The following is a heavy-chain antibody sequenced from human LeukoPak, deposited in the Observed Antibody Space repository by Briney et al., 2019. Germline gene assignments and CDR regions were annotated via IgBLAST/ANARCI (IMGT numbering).Heavy chain of an antibody. CDR2: IIPIFGTA. CDR3: ARTHCSSTSCYADYYYYYMDV. J-gene: IGHJ6*03. CDR1: GGTFSSYA. Sequence: SVKVSCKASGGTFSSYAISWLRQAPGQGLEWMGRIIPIFGTANYAQKFQGRVTITTDESTSTAYMELSSLRSEDTAVYYCARTHCSSTSCYADYYYYYMDVWGKGTTVTVSS. D-gene: IGHD2-2*01. V-gene: IGHV1-69*05.